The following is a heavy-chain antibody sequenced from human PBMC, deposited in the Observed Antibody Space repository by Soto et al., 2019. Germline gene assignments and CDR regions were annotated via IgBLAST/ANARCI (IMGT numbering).Heavy chain of an antibody. Sequence: GASVKVSCKASGGTFSSYAISWVRQAPGQRLEWMGGIIPIFGTANYAQKFQGRVTITADESTSTAYMELSSLRSEDTAVYYCARGDDSSGYLTEYYFDYWGQGTLVTVSS. CDR2: IIPIFGTA. CDR3: ARGDDSSGYLTEYYFDY. J-gene: IGHJ4*02. V-gene: IGHV1-69*13. D-gene: IGHD3-22*01. CDR1: GGTFSSYA.